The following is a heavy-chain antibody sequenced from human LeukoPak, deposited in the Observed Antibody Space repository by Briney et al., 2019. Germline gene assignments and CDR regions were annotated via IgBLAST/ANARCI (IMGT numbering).Heavy chain of an antibody. Sequence: PSETLSLTCAVYGGSFSGYYWSWIRQPPGKVLEWIGEINHSGSTNYNPSLKSRVTISVDTSKNQFSLKLSSVTAADTAVYYCARGLSLFYSSSWYDYWGQGTLVTVSS. J-gene: IGHJ4*02. CDR3: ARGLSLFYSSSWYDY. D-gene: IGHD6-13*01. CDR1: GGSFSGYY. CDR2: INHSGST. V-gene: IGHV4-34*01.